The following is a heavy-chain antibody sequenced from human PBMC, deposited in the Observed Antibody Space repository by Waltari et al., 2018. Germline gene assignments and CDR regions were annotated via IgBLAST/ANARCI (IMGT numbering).Heavy chain of an antibody. CDR2: IYHSGST. CDR1: GYSISSGYY. CDR3: ARGPLRELYGYQDY. J-gene: IGHJ4*02. V-gene: IGHV4-38-2*01. D-gene: IGHD3-10*01. Sequence: QVQLQESGPGLVKPSETLSLTCAVSGYSISSGYYWGWIRQPPGKGLEWIGSIYHSGSTYYNPSLKSRVTISVDTSKNQFSLKLSSVTAADTAVYYCARGPLRELYGYQDYWGQGTLVTVSS.